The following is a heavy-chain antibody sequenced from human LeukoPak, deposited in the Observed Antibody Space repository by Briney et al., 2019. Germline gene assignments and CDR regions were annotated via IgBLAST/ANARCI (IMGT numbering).Heavy chain of an antibody. CDR2: ISSSSFKI. Sequence: GGSLRLSCAASEFTFVRYAMNWVRQAPGKGLEWVSYISSSSFKIGYADSVKGRFTISRDNSKNSLYLQMDSLRVEDTAVYYCVRDPTYGSSWYYYMDVWGKGTTVTVSS. J-gene: IGHJ6*03. CDR3: VRDPTYGSSWYYYMDV. CDR1: EFTFVRYA. D-gene: IGHD6-13*01. V-gene: IGHV3-48*04.